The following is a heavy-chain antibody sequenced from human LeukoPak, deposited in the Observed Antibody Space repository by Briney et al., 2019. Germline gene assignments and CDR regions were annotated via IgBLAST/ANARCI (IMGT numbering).Heavy chain of an antibody. CDR3: ARSIAGIAAASDAFDI. CDR2: MNPNSGNT. D-gene: IGHD6-13*01. Sequence: ASVKVSCKASGYTFTSYDINWVRQATGQGLEWMGWMNPNSGNTGYAQKFQGRVTMTRNTSISTAYMELSSLRSEDTAVYNCARSIAGIAAASDAFDIWGQGTMVTVSS. CDR1: GYTFTSYD. J-gene: IGHJ3*02. V-gene: IGHV1-8*01.